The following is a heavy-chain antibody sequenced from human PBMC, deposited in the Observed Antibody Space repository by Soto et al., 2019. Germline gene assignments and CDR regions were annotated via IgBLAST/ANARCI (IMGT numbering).Heavy chain of an antibody. Sequence: QVQLQESGPGLVKPSETLSLTCTVSGGSISSYYWSWIRQPPGKGLEWIGYIYYSGSTNYNPSLKSRVTISVDTSKNQFSLKLSSVTAADTAVYYCARHRNLFKVVPAAIGWFDPWGQGTLVTVSS. CDR2: IYYSGST. V-gene: IGHV4-59*08. CDR3: ARHRNLFKVVPAAIGWFDP. CDR1: GGSISSYY. D-gene: IGHD2-2*02. J-gene: IGHJ5*02.